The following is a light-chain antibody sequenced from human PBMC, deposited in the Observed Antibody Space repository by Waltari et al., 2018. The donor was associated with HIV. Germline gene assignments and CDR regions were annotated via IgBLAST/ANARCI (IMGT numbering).Light chain of an antibody. J-gene: IGLJ2*01. V-gene: IGLV2-8*01. CDR2: EVY. Sequence: QSALTQPPSASGSPGQSVTISCTGTSRDVGGYNYVSWYKQHPGEAPKVVFFEVYKRPSGVPDRLSGSKSVNTASLTVSGLQADDEATYYCASYAGRNNLVFGGGTKLTVL. CDR3: ASYAGRNNLV. CDR1: SRDVGGYNY.